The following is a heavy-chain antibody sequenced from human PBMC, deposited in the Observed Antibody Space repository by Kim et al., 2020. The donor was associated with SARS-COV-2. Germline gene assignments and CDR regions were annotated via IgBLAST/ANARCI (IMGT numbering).Heavy chain of an antibody. V-gene: IGHV1-69*04. CDR3: ASWAGYGDPYYYYGMDV. CDR1: GGTFSSYA. Sequence: SVKVSCKASGGTFSSYAISWVRQAPGQGLEWMGRIIHILGIANYAQKFQGRVTITADKSTSTAYMELSSLRSEDTAVYYCASWAGYGDPYYYYGMDVWGQGTTVTVSS. D-gene: IGHD4-17*01. J-gene: IGHJ6*02. CDR2: IIHILGIA.